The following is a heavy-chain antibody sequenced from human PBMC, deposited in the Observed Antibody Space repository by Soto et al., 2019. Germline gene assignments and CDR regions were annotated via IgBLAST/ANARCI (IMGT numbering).Heavy chain of an antibody. CDR2: IYPGDSET. D-gene: IGHD2-15*01. V-gene: IGHV5-51*01. CDR1: GYNFANYW. Sequence: GESLKISCKGSGYNFANYWIGWVRQMPGKGLEWMGIIYPGDSETRYSPSFQVQVTISADKSISTDYLQWSSLKASDTAMYYCATSPNFCSGGTCYALRFDSWGQGTLVTVSS. CDR3: ATSPNFCSGGTCYALRFDS. J-gene: IGHJ4*02.